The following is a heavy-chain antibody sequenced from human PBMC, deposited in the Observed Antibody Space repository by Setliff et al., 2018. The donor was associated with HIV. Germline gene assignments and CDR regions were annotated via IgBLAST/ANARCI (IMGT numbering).Heavy chain of an antibody. CDR2: ISRDGIRT. CDR1: GLTFNNYA. CDR3: ARGGTRDHDYPNWFDS. Sequence: QPGGSLRLSCAASGLTFNNYAMNWVRQAPGKGLEWVSLISRDGIRTYYADSVKGRFTIFRDNSNNIFHLQMSGLRVEDTALYYCARGGTRDHDYPNWFDSWGLGTLVTVS. J-gene: IGHJ5*01. V-gene: IGHV3-23*01. D-gene: IGHD5-12*01.